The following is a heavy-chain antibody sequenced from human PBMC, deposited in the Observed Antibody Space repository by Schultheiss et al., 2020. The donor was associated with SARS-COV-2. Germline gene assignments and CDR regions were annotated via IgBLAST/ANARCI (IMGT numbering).Heavy chain of an antibody. CDR2: ISSSSSYI. CDR1: GFTFSSYA. J-gene: IGHJ4*02. D-gene: IGHD3-22*01. V-gene: IGHV3-21*01. Sequence: GGSLRLSCAASGFTFSSYAMSWVRQAPGKGLEWVSSISSSSSYIYYADSVKGRFTISRDNAKNSLYLQMNSLRAEDTAVYYCARDPEYYYDSSGFDYWGQGTLVTVSS. CDR3: ARDPEYYYDSSGFDY.